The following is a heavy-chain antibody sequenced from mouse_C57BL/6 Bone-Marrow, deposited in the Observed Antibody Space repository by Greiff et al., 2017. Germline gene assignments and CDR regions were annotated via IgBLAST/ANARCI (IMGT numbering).Heavy chain of an antibody. CDR3: ARSHYYGSSYPRYFDV. Sequence: QVQLQQPGAELVKPGASVKLSCQASGYTFTSYWMHWVKQRPGQGLEWIGMILPNSGSTNHNEKFMSKATLTVDKSSSPAYMQLSSLTSEDSAVYYCARSHYYGSSYPRYFDVWGTGTTVTVSS. V-gene: IGHV1-64*01. CDR1: GYTFTSYW. D-gene: IGHD1-1*01. J-gene: IGHJ1*03. CDR2: ILPNSGST.